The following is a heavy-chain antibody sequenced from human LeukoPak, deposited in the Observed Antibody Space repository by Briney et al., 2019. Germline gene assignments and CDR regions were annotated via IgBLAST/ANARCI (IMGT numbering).Heavy chain of an antibody. CDR3: ARSAAGSGTVWFDP. Sequence: ASVKVSCKASGGTFSSYAISWVRQAPGQGLEWMGGIIPIFGTANYAQKFQGRVTITADESTSTAYMELSSLRSEDSAVYYCARSAAGSGTVWFDPWGQGTLVTVSS. J-gene: IGHJ5*02. CDR2: IIPIFGTA. CDR1: GGTFSSYA. V-gene: IGHV1-69*13. D-gene: IGHD3-10*01.